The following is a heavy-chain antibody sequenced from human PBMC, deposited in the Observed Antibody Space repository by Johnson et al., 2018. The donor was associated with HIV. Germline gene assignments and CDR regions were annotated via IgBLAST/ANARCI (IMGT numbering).Heavy chain of an antibody. J-gene: IGHJ3*02. CDR1: GFTVTSPY. V-gene: IGHV3-66*01. CDR2: IYTGGNT. Sequence: EMQLVESGGGLVQPGGSLRLSCAASGFTVTSPYMSWVRQAPGMGLEWVSVIYTGGNTYYANSVKDRFTISRDISKNTLYLEMNIMRAEDTAVYYCARGRSGILILDDAFDIWGQGTMVTVSS. CDR3: ARGRSGILILDDAFDI. D-gene: IGHD1-14*01.